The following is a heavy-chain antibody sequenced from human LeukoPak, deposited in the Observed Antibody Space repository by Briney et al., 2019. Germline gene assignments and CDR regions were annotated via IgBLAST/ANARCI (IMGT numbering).Heavy chain of an antibody. J-gene: IGHJ4*02. CDR3: ARVKVPAASGFDY. V-gene: IGHV4-39*07. D-gene: IGHD2-2*01. CDR1: GGSISSSSYY. CDR2: IYYSGST. Sequence: SETLSLTCTVSGGSISSSSYYWGWIRQPPGKGLEWIGSIYYSGSTYYNPSLKSRVTISVDTSKIQFSLKLSSVTAADTAVYYCARVKVPAASGFDYWDQGTLVTVSS.